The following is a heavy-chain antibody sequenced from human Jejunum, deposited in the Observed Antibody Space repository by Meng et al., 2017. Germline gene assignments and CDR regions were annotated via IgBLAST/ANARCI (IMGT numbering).Heavy chain of an antibody. CDR3: TRAETGSSYLD. D-gene: IGHD1-26*01. CDR1: GFTLGDHY. V-gene: IGHV3-49*04. CDR2: IRSKAYGGTT. Sequence: GESLKISCTTSGFTLGDHYMSWVCQAPGKGLEWVGFIRSKAYGGTTEYAASVKGRFTISRDESKSIAYLQMTSLKTEDTAVYYCTRAETGSSYLDWGQGTLVTVSS. J-gene: IGHJ4*02.